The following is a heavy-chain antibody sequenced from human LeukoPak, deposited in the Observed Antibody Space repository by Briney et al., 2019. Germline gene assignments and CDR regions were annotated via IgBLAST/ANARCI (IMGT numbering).Heavy chain of an antibody. Sequence: SETLSLTCNVSGGSISSGGSRWSWIRQHPGKGLEWIGYIYYSGSTYYNPSLKSRVTISVDTSKNQFSLKLSSVTAADTAVYYCARRGYYYYYGMDVWGQGTTVTVSS. CDR1: GGSISSGGSR. CDR2: IYYSGST. V-gene: IGHV4-31*03. J-gene: IGHJ6*02. CDR3: ARRGYYYYYGMDV.